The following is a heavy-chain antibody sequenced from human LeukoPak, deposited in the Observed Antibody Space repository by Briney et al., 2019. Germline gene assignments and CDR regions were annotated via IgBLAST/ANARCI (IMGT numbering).Heavy chain of an antibody. CDR2: ISGSGGST. CDR1: GFTFSSYA. Sequence: PGGSLRLSCAASGFTFSSYAMSWVRQAPGKGLEWVSAISGSGGSTYYADSVKGRFTISRDNSKNTLYPQMNSLRAEDTAVYYCAKASKMDTILPPFDYWGQGTLVTVSS. J-gene: IGHJ4*02. V-gene: IGHV3-23*01. D-gene: IGHD5-24*01. CDR3: AKASKMDTILPPFDY.